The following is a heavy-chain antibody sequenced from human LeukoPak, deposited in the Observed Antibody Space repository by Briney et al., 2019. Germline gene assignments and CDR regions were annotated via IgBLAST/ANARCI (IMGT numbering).Heavy chain of an antibody. J-gene: IGHJ4*02. D-gene: IGHD5-18*01. Sequence: PSVTLSLTCTVSGYSISSGYYWGWIRQPPGKGLEWIGSIYHSGSTYYNPSLKSRVTISVDTSKNQFSLKLSSVTAADTAVYYCARARRIQLWVYYFDYWGQGTLVTVSS. V-gene: IGHV4-38-2*02. CDR1: GYSISSGYY. CDR3: ARARRIQLWVYYFDY. CDR2: IYHSGST.